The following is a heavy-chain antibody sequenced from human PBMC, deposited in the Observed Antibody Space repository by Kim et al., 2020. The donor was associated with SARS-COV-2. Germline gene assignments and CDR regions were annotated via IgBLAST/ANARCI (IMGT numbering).Heavy chain of an antibody. D-gene: IGHD3-10*01. CDR2: ISYDGSNK. Sequence: GGSLRLSCAASGFTFSSYGMHWVRQAPGKGLEWVAVISYDGSNKYYADSVKGRFTISRDNSKNTLYLQMNSLRAEDTAVYYCAKDSVARQRITMVRGAKYYYYYGMDVWGQGTTVTVSS. J-gene: IGHJ6*02. CDR3: AKDSVARQRITMVRGAKYYYYYGMDV. V-gene: IGHV3-30*18. CDR1: GFTFSSYG.